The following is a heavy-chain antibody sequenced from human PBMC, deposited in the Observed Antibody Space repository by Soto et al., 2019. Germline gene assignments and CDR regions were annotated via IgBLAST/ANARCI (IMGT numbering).Heavy chain of an antibody. CDR2: FDPEDGET. CDR3: ATTAVIAATDQYFDY. CDR1: GYTLTELS. V-gene: IGHV1-24*01. Sequence: GASVKVSCKVSGYTLTELSMHWVRQAPGKGLEWMGGFDPEDGETIYAQKFQGRVTMTEDTSTDTAYMELSSLRSEDTAVYYCATTAVIAATDQYFDYWGQVTLVTVSS. D-gene: IGHD2-15*01. J-gene: IGHJ4*02.